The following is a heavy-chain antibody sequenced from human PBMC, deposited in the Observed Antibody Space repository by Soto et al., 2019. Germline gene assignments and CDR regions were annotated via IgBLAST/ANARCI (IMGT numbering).Heavy chain of an antibody. CDR3: ATHSSYYYDGSGYYYAY. CDR1: GFTFSSYA. CDR2: ISGSGGST. V-gene: IGHV3-23*01. D-gene: IGHD3-22*01. J-gene: IGHJ4*02. Sequence: GGSLRLSCAASGFTFSSYAMSWVRQAPGKGLEWVSAISGSGGSTYYADSVKGRFTISRDNSKNTLYLQMNSLRAEDTAVYYCATHSSYYYDGSGYYYAYWGQGTLVTVSS.